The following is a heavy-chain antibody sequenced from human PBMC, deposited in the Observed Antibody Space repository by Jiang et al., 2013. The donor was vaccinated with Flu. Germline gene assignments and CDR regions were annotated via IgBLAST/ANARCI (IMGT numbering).Heavy chain of an antibody. D-gene: IGHD6-19*01. J-gene: IGHJ3*02. Sequence: VQLVESGGGLVKPGGSLRLSCAASGFTFSSYSMNWVRQAPGKGLEWVSSISSSSSYIYYADSVKGRFTISRDNAKNSLYLQMNSLRAEDTAVYYCARDFSSGWQTDAFDIWGQGTMVTVSS. V-gene: IGHV3-21*01. CDR1: GFTFSSYS. CDR2: ISSSSSYI. CDR3: ARDFSSGWQTDAFDI.